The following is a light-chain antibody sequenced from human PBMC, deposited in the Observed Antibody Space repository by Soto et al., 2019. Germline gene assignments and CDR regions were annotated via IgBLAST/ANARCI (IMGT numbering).Light chain of an antibody. V-gene: IGKV3-20*01. CDR2: AAS. CDR3: QQYGSSPIT. J-gene: IGKJ5*01. Sequence: EIVLTQSPGTLSLSPGERATLSCRASQSVSSSYLAWYQQKPGQAPRLLIYAASSRATGIPDRFCGSGSGTDFTLTISRLEPEDFAVFYCQQYGSSPITFGQGTRLDIK. CDR1: QSVSSSY.